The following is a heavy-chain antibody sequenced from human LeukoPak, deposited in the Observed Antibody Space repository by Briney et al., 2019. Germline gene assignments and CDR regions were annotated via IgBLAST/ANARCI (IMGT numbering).Heavy chain of an antibody. CDR1: GGSFSCYY. Sequence: KPSETLSLTCAVYGGSFSCYYWSWIRQPPGKGLEWIGEINHSGSTNYNPSLKSRVTISVDTSKNQFSLKLSSVTAADTAVYYCAPEDCSGGSCYPFDYWGQGTLVTVSS. V-gene: IGHV4-34*01. CDR2: INHSGST. J-gene: IGHJ4*02. D-gene: IGHD2-15*01. CDR3: APEDCSGGSCYPFDY.